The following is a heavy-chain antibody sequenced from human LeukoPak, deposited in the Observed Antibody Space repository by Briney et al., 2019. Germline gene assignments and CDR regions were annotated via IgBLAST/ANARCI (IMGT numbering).Heavy chain of an antibody. CDR3: ARGIYGDYYCDH. V-gene: IGHV4-39*07. J-gene: IGHJ4*02. Sequence: SETLSLTCTFSGGSISSNTYDCAWIRQPPGKGLEWIGEINHSGNTNYNPSLKSRVTIAVDTSKNQFSLKLRSVTAADTAMYYCARGIYGDYYCDHWGQGTLVTVSS. CDR1: GGSISSNTYD. D-gene: IGHD4-17*01. CDR2: INHSGNT.